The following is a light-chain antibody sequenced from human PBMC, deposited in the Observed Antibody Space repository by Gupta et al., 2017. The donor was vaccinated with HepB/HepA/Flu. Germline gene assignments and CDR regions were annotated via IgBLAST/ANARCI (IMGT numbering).Light chain of an antibody. V-gene: IGLV3-1*01. J-gene: IGLJ2*01. CDR1: ELEDKY. CDR2: YDN. Sequence: SYDLTQPPSVPVPPGQIASITCSGGELEDKYGYWYHQKPGPSPVLVIYYDNKRASGIPERFSDSDSATTATLTISGTQDVDESDYYCQAWNSSTVVFGGGTKLTVL. CDR3: QAWNSSTVV.